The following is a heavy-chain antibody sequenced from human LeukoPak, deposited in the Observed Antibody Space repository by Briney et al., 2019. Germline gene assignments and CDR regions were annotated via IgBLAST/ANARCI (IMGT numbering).Heavy chain of an antibody. CDR1: GFTFSSYA. V-gene: IGHV3-23*01. CDR3: ARDPVGWNDDPVWVY. CDR2: ISGSGGST. D-gene: IGHD1-1*01. Sequence: PGGSLRLSCAASGFTFSSYAMTWVRQAPGRGLEWVSTISGSGGSTYYADSVKGRFTISRDNSKNTLYLQMNSLRGEDTAVYYCARDPVGWNDDPVWVYWGQGTLVIASS. J-gene: IGHJ4*02.